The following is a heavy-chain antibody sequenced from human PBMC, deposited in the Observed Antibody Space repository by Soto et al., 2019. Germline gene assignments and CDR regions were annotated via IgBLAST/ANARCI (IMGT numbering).Heavy chain of an antibody. V-gene: IGHV4-61*01. CDR2: IYYTGST. J-gene: IGHJ3*02. Sequence: SETLSLTCTVSGDSVSSTTYYWSWIRQPSGKGLEWIGFIYYTGSTNYNPSLKSRVTISVDTSKNQFSLKLSSVTAADTAVYYCARVWGGAFDIWGQGTMVTVSS. CDR1: GDSVSSTTYY. D-gene: IGHD3-10*01. CDR3: ARVWGGAFDI.